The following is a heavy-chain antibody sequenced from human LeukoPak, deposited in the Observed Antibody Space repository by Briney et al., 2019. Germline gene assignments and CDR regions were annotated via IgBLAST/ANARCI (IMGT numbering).Heavy chain of an antibody. V-gene: IGHV3-23*01. CDR3: AKDRALYSGTPRDLDY. CDR1: GFTVSSNY. CDR2: ISGSAGGT. D-gene: IGHD1-26*01. Sequence: PGGSLRLSCAASGFTVSSNYMSWVRQAPGKGLEWVSAISGSAGGTYYADSVKGRFSISRDNSKSTLYLQLNSLRDEDTAVYYCAKDRALYSGTPRDLDYWGQGALVTVSS. J-gene: IGHJ4*02.